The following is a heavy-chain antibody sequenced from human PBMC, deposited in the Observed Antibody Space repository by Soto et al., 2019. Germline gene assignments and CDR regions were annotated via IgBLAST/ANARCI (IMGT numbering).Heavy chain of an antibody. CDR1: GYTFSNNG. V-gene: IGHV1-18*01. D-gene: IGHD6-13*01. Sequence: VQSGGEVKKPGASVKVSCKASGYTFSNNGFTWVRQAPGQGLEWMGWIGGYNGNTNYAPKFQGRVTMTADTTTSTAHMELRGLRSDDTAVYYCATAIAATGPADSWGQGNLVTVSS. CDR3: ATAIAATGPADS. J-gene: IGHJ4*02. CDR2: IGGYNGNT.